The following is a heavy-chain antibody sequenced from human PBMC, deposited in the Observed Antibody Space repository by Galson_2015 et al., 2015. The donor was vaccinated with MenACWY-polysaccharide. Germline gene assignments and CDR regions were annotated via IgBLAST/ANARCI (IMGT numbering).Heavy chain of an antibody. V-gene: IGHV1-18*01. CDR2: ISTYSGNP. J-gene: IGHJ6*02. CDR3: ARAGTHIAAAGTGGYYALDV. CDR1: GYPFTSYG. Sequence: SVKVSCKASGYPFTSYGVTWVRQVPGQGLEWMGWISTYSGNPNYTQSLQGRVTLTTEASTRTAYMELRNLRSDDTATYYCARAGTHIAAAGTGGYYALDVWGQGTTVIVSS. D-gene: IGHD6-13*01.